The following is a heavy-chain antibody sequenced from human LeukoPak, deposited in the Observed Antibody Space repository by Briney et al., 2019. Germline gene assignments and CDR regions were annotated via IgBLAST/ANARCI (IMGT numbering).Heavy chain of an antibody. Sequence: ASVKVSCKASGYTFTCYYMHWVRQAPGQGLEWMGWINPNSGGTNYAQKFQGRVTMTRDTSISTAYMELSRLRSDDTAVYYCARASGGNSDFDYWGQGTLVTVSS. CDR1: GYTFTCYY. V-gene: IGHV1-2*02. CDR3: ARASGGNSDFDY. D-gene: IGHD4-23*01. CDR2: INPNSGGT. J-gene: IGHJ4*02.